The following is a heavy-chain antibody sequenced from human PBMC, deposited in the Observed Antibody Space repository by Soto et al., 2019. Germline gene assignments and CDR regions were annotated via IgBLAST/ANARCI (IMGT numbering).Heavy chain of an antibody. CDR3: ARDYYDSSGYFYYYYGMDV. V-gene: IGHV4-31*03. CDR1: GGSISSGGYY. D-gene: IGHD3-22*01. CDR2: IYYSGSI. J-gene: IGHJ6*02. Sequence: SETLSLTCTVSGGSISSGGYYWSWIRQHPGKGLEWIGYIYYSGSIYYNPSLKSRVTISVDTSKNQFSLKLSSVTAADTAVYYCARDYYDSSGYFYYYYGMDVWGQGTTVTVSS.